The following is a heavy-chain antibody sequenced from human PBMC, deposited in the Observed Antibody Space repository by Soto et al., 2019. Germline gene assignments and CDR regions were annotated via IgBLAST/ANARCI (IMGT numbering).Heavy chain of an antibody. CDR2: ISYDGSNK. CDR3: APSSSSGGGLDDY. Sequence: QVQLVESGGGVVQPGRSLRLSCAASGFAFSSYAMHWVRQAPGKGLEWVAVISYDGSNKYYADSVKGRFTISRDNSKNTLYLQMNSLRAEDTAVYYCAPSSSSGGGLDDYWGQGTLVTVSS. V-gene: IGHV3-30-3*01. J-gene: IGHJ4*02. CDR1: GFAFSSYA. D-gene: IGHD6-6*01.